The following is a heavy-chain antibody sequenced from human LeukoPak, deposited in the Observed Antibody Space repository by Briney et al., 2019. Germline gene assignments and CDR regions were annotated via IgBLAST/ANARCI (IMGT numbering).Heavy chain of an antibody. CDR1: GYPFNSYD. CDR3: ARLVGCGSTNCYSPDNWFDP. V-gene: IGHV1-8*01. CDR2: INPNSGSS. Sequence: ASVKVSCKASGYPFNSYDINWVRQATGHGLEWMGWINPNSGSSDPAQKFQGRVTMTADTSISTAYMELNNLRSEDTAVYYCARLVGCGSTNCYSPDNWFDPWGQGTLVTVSS. D-gene: IGHD2-2*01. J-gene: IGHJ5*02.